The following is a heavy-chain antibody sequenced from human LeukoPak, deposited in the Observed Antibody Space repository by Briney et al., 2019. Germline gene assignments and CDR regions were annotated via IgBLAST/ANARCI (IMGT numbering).Heavy chain of an antibody. CDR1: GGSFSGYY. V-gene: IGHV4-34*01. J-gene: IGHJ6*02. D-gene: IGHD6-6*01. Sequence: SETLSLTRAVYGGSFSGYYWSWIRQPPGKGLEWIGEINHSGSTNYNPSLKSRVTISVDTSKTQFSLKLSSVTAADTAVYYCARDRAAPRYYYYGMDVWGQGTTVTVSS. CDR2: INHSGST. CDR3: ARDRAAPRYYYYGMDV.